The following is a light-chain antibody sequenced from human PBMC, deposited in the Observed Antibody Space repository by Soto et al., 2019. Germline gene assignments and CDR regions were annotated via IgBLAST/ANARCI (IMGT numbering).Light chain of an antibody. CDR1: QSVSSSY. CDR2: GAS. V-gene: IGKV3-15*01. J-gene: IGKJ1*01. CDR3: QQYNHWPGT. Sequence: EIVLTQSPGTLSLSPGERATLSCRASQSVSSSYLAWYQQKPGQAPRLLIYGASTRATGIPARFSGSGSGTEVTLTISSLQPEDFAVYYCQQYNHWPGTCGQGTNVEIK.